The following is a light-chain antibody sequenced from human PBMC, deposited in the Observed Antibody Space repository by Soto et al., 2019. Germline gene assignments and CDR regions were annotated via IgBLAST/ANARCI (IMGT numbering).Light chain of an antibody. CDR3: QQYGGSAT. V-gene: IGKV3-20*01. CDR1: QSVSSNY. J-gene: IGKJ1*01. CDR2: GAS. Sequence: EIVLTQSPGTLSSSPGERDILSCRASQSVSSNYLAWYQQKPGQAPRLLIYGASSRATGIPDRFSGSGSGTDFTLTVSRLEPEDFAVYYCQQYGGSATFGQGTKVEIK.